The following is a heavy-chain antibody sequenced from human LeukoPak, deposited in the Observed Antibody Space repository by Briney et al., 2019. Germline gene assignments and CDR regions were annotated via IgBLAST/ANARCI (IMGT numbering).Heavy chain of an antibody. D-gene: IGHD1-26*01. V-gene: IGHV4-59*01. CDR2: IYFSGST. CDR3: ARKSGSYVADNAFGI. J-gene: IGHJ3*02. CDR1: GGSMSGYY. Sequence: SETLSLTCTVSGGSMSGYYWSWIRQPPGKGLEWIGYIYFSGSTNYNPSLKSRVTISVDTSKNQFSLKLSSVTAADTAVYYCARKSGSYVADNAFGIWGQGTMVTVSS.